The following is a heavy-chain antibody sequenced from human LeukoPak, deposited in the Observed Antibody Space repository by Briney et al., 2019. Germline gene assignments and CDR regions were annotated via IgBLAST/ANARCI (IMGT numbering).Heavy chain of an antibody. D-gene: IGHD6-6*01. Sequence: GASVKVSCKASGYTFTGYYMHWVRQAPGQGLEWMGWINPNSGGTNYAQKFQGRVTMTRDTSISTAYMELSRLRSDDTAVYYCARAPRGNTESSSSDYWGQGTLVTVSP. CDR1: GYTFTGYY. CDR3: ARAPRGNTESSSSDY. CDR2: INPNSGGT. V-gene: IGHV1-2*02. J-gene: IGHJ4*02.